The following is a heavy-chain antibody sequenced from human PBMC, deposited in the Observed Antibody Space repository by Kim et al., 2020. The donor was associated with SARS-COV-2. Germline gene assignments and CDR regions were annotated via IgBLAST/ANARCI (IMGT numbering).Heavy chain of an antibody. Sequence: PSTRTRVPISVETSTNQFSLKLSSVTAADTAVYYCARGGVWYSSGWYDYWGQGTLVTVSS. CDR3: ARGGVWYSSGWYDY. J-gene: IGHJ4*02. V-gene: IGHV4-39*01. D-gene: IGHD6-19*01.